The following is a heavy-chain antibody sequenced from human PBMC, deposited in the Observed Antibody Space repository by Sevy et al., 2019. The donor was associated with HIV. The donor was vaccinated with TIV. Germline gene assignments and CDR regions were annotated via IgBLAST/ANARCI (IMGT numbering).Heavy chain of an antibody. J-gene: IGHJ4*02. CDR1: GFTFSTYG. CDR2: IWVGGSNT. D-gene: IGHD4-17*01. CDR3: ARDLEFYDYGDYGPAFMPDY. V-gene: IGHV3-33*01. Sequence: GSLRLSCAASGFTFSTYGMHWVRQAPGKGLEWVAVIWVGGSNTYYADSVKGRFTISRDIAKHTLHLQMNSLRVEDTAVYYCARDLEFYDYGDYGPAFMPDYWGQGTLVTVSS.